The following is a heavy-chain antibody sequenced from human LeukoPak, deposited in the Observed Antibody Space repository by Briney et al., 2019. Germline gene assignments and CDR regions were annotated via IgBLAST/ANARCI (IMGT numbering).Heavy chain of an antibody. CDR1: GFTFSSYA. D-gene: IGHD5-24*01. J-gene: IGHJ4*02. CDR2: ISYDGSNK. Sequence: AGGSLRLSCAASGFTFSSYAMHWVRQAPGKGLEWVAVISYDGSNKYYADSVKGRFTISRDKSKNTLYLQMNSLRVEDTAVYYCAKDSIRDGYNSYDYWGQGTLVTVSS. V-gene: IGHV3-30*04. CDR3: AKDSIRDGYNSYDY.